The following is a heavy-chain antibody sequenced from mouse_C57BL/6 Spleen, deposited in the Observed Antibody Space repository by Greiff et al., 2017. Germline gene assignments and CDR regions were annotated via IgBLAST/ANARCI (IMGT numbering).Heavy chain of an antibody. Sequence: QVQLKESGAELARPGASVKLSCKASGYTFTSYGISWVKQRTGQGLEWIGEIYPRSGNTYYNEKFKGKATLTADKSSSTAYMELRSLTSEDSAVYFCARWGHGGNYLHYYFDYWGQGTTLTVSS. D-gene: IGHD2-1*01. J-gene: IGHJ2*01. CDR2: IYPRSGNT. CDR1: GYTFTSYG. V-gene: IGHV1-81*01. CDR3: ARWGHGGNYLHYYFDY.